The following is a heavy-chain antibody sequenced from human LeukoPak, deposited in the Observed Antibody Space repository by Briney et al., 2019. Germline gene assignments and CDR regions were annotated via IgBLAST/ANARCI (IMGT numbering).Heavy chain of an antibody. V-gene: IGHV3-15*01. Sequence: PGGSLRLSCAASGFTFSNAWMSWVRQAPGKGLEWVGRTKSKTDGGTTDYAAPVKGRFTISRDDSKNTLYLQMNSLKTEDTAVYYCTTAMVRGVIIRGGQGTLVTVSS. CDR1: GFTFSNAW. CDR3: TTAMVRGVIIR. D-gene: IGHD3-10*01. J-gene: IGHJ4*02. CDR2: TKSKTDGGTT.